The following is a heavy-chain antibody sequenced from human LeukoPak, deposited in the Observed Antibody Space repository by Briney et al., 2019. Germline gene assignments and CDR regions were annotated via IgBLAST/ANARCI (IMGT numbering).Heavy chain of an antibody. CDR3: ARAPSGCSCLDY. D-gene: IGHD6-13*01. J-gene: IGHJ4*02. CDR2: ISGSGGST. V-gene: IGHV3-23*01. Sequence: GGSLRLSCAASGFTFSSYAMSWVRQAPGKGLEWVSAISGSGGSTYYADSVKGRFTISRDNSKNSLFLQMNSLRAEDTAVYYCARAPSGCSCLDYWGQGTLVTVSS. CDR1: GFTFSSYA.